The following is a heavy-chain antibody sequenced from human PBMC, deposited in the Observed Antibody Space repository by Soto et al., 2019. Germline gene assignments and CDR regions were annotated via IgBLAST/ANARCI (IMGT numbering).Heavy chain of an antibody. CDR1: GFTFTTYC. J-gene: IGHJ2*01. CDR2: ISGSGGRT. D-gene: IGHD4-17*01. CDR3: AKDGRDYGGSGHGYFDL. V-gene: IGHV3-23*01. Sequence: EVQVLESGGGLVQPGGSLRLSCAASGFTFTTYCMAWVRQAPGKGLEWVTAISGSGGRTDYADSVKGRFTISRDNSMNTLYLQMNSLRAEDTAVYYCAKDGRDYGGSGHGYFDLCGRGTLVTVSA.